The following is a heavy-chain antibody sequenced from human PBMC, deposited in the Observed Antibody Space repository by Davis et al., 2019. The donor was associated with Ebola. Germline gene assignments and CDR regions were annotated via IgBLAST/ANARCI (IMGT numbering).Heavy chain of an antibody. J-gene: IGHJ6*04. CDR2: INTNNGNP. CDR1: GYTFTSYA. CDR3: ARLYGDCTNGVCPIYYYYGMDV. V-gene: IGHV7-4-1*02. D-gene: IGHD2-8*01. Sequence: AASVTVSCKASGYTFTSYAMNWLRQAPGQGLEWMGWINTNNGNPTYAQGFTGRFVFSLDTSVSTAYLQISSLKAEDTAVYYCARLYGDCTNGVCPIYYYYGMDVWGKGTTVTVSS.